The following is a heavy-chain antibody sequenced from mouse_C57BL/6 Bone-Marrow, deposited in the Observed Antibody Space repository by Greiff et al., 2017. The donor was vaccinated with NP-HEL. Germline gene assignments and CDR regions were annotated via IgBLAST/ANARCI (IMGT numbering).Heavy chain of an antibody. V-gene: IGHV1-55*01. J-gene: IGHJ2*01. D-gene: IGHD1-1*01. CDR3: ARYPLLRYPPDY. CDR2: IYPGSGST. CDR1: GYTFTSYW. Sequence: QVHVKQPGAELVKPGASVKMSCKASGYTFTSYWITWVKQRPGQGLEWIGDIYPGSGSTNYNEKFKSKATLTVDTSSSTAYMQLSSLTSEDSAVYYCARYPLLRYPPDYWGQGTTLTVSS.